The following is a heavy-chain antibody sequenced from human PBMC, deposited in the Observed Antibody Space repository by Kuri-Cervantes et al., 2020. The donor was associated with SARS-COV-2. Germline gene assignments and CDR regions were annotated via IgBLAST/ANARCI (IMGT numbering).Heavy chain of an antibody. CDR2: IFRSGIT. CDR1: SGSISSGDYY. D-gene: IGHD3-22*01. J-gene: IGHJ6*03. Sequence: SETLSLTCTVSSGSISSGDYYWGWIRQPPGKGLEWIGSIFRSGITYYNPSLKSRVTMSVATTKNQFSLKLSSVTAADTAVYYCARIDYHTSGYYYYYYYMDVWGKGTTVTVSS. CDR3: ARIDYHTSGYYYYYYYMDV. V-gene: IGHV4-39*01.